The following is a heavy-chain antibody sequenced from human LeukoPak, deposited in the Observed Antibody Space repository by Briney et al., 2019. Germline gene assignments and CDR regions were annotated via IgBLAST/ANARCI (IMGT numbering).Heavy chain of an antibody. V-gene: IGHV4-39*02. D-gene: IGHD6-19*01. Sequence: PSETLSLTCTVSGGSISSSNYYWAWIRQPPGKGLEWIGTIYYSGNTYYNPSLKSRVTLSVDTSKNHFSLRLSSVTGADTAVYYCARYRYSSGWPNWFDPWGQGTLDTVSS. CDR1: GGSISSSNYY. CDR2: IYYSGNT. J-gene: IGHJ5*02. CDR3: ARYRYSSGWPNWFDP.